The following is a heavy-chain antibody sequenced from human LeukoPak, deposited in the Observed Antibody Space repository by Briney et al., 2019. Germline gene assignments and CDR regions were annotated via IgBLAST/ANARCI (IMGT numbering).Heavy chain of an antibody. V-gene: IGHV1-46*01. CDR3: ARGSRVVVAASPLFQH. D-gene: IGHD2-15*01. CDR1: GYTFTGYY. CDR2: ISPSGGST. Sequence: ASVKVSCKASGYTFTGYYMHWVRQAPGQGPEWMGVISPSGGSTTYAQKFQGRVTLTRDMSTSTVYMELSSLRSEDTAVYYCARGSRVVVAASPLFQHWGQGTLVTVSS. J-gene: IGHJ1*01.